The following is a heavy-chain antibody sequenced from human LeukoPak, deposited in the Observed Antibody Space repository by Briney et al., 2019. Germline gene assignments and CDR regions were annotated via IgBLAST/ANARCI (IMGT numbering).Heavy chain of an antibody. J-gene: IGHJ6*03. Sequence: SETLSLTCAVYGGSLSGYYWSWIRQPPGKGLEWIGSLYHSDSAYYNTSLRSRVSMSVDTSKNQFSLTLSFVTAADTAVYYCARQHDSYYYYFIDVWGSGTTVTVSS. V-gene: IGHV4-34*01. CDR1: GGSLSGYY. CDR3: ARQHDSYYYYFIDV. CDR2: LYHSDSA.